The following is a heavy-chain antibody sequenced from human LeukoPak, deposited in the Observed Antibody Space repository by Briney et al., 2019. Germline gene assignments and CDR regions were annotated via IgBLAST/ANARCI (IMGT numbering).Heavy chain of an antibody. CDR1: GGSISSYY. V-gene: IGHV4-4*07. D-gene: IGHD1-26*01. Sequence: SETLSLTCTVSGGSISSYYLSWIRQPAGRGLEWIGRIYTSGSTNSNPSLKSRVTVSVDTSNNRFSLRLSSVTAADTAVYYCAGEVGGSDAFDIWGQGEMCTVSS. J-gene: IGHJ3*02. CDR3: AGEVGGSDAFDI. CDR2: IYTSGST.